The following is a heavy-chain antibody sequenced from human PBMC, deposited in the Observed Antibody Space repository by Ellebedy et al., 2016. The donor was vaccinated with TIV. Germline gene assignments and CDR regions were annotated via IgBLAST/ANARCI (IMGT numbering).Heavy chain of an antibody. CDR3: TRDLTNIVSGDY. J-gene: IGHJ4*02. V-gene: IGHV1-2*02. Sequence: AASVKVSCKASGYTFTGYYIHWVRQAPGQGLEWVAWINPNSGGTNYAQKFQGRVTVTRDTSTSTAFLHLSRLRSDDTAVYYCTRDLTNIVSGDYWGQGTLVTVSS. CDR2: INPNSGGT. CDR1: GYTFTGYY. D-gene: IGHD5/OR15-5a*01.